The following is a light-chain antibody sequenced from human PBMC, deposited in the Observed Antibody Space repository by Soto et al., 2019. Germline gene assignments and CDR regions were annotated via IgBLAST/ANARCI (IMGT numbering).Light chain of an antibody. CDR1: SSDVGGYDY. Sequence: QSALTQPASVSGSPGQSITISCTGTSSDVGGYDYVSWYQLHPGKAPKLMVFEVNNRPSGVSYRFSGSKSGNTASLTISGLQAEDEAEYFCSSYSISTADLFGTGTKVTVL. CDR2: EVN. J-gene: IGLJ1*01. CDR3: SSYSISTADL. V-gene: IGLV2-14*01.